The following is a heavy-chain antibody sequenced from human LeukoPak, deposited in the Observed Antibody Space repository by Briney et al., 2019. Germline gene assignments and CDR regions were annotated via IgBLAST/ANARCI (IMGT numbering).Heavy chain of an antibody. D-gene: IGHD6-13*01. CDR2: IGTAGDT. CDR1: GFTFKSYD. Sequence: GGSLRLSCAASGFTFKSYDMHWVRQAAGEGLEWVSAIGTAGDTYYPGSVKGRFTISRESAKNSLYLQMNSLRAGDTAVYYCARGGRGSSWFDNWGQGTLVTVSS. J-gene: IGHJ4*02. V-gene: IGHV3-13*01. CDR3: ARGGRGSSWFDN.